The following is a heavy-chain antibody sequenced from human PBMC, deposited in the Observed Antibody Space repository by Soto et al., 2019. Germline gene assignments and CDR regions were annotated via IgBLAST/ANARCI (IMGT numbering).Heavy chain of an antibody. Sequence: SETLSLTCAVYGGSFSGYFWSWIRQPPGKGLEWIGEINHSGSTNYNPSLKSRVTISVDTSKNQFSLKLSSVTAADTALYFCARGSSTGTTSDYYYGMDVWGQGSLVTAP. D-gene: IGHD1-1*01. CDR2: INHSGST. CDR1: GGSFSGYF. CDR3: ARGSSTGTTSDYYYGMDV. J-gene: IGHJ6*02. V-gene: IGHV4-34*01.